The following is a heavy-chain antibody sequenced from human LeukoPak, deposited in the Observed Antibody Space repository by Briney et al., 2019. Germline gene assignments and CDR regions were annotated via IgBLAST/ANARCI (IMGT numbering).Heavy chain of an antibody. CDR1: GFTFSSYG. D-gene: IGHD2-2*01. V-gene: IGHV3-30*02. Sequence: GGSLRLSCAASGFTFSSYGMHWVRQAPGKGLEWVAFIRYDGSNKYYADSVKGRFTISRDNSKNTLYLQMNSLRAEDTAVYYCAKALGYCSSTSCLQAEYFQHWGQGTLVTVSS. CDR3: AKALGYCSSTSCLQAEYFQH. J-gene: IGHJ1*01. CDR2: IRYDGSNK.